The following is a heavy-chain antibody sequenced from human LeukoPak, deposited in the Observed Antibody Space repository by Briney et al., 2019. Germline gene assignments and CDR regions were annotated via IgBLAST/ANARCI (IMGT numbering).Heavy chain of an antibody. CDR3: ARGRPPLIAAAGSYYYCYYGMDV. Sequence: SVKVSCKASGGTFSSYAISWVRQAPGQGLEWMGRIIPILGIANYAQKFQGRVTITADKSTSTAYMELSSLRSEDTAVYYCARGRPPLIAAAGSYYYCYYGMDVWGQGTTVTVSS. J-gene: IGHJ6*02. CDR2: IIPILGIA. CDR1: GGTFSSYA. V-gene: IGHV1-69*04. D-gene: IGHD6-13*01.